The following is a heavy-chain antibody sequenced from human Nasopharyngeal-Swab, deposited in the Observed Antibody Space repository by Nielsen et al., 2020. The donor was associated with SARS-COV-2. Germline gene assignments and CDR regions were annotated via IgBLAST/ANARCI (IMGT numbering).Heavy chain of an antibody. CDR1: GFTFRSYA. V-gene: IGHV3-23*01. Sequence: GGSLRLSCAASGFTFRSYAISWVRQAPGKGLEWVSVISASDYTTYYADSVKGRFTISRDNSKNTVNLQMNSLRAEDTAVYYCAKTPYDILTGYKSTLFDYWGQGTLVTVSS. CDR2: ISASDYTT. D-gene: IGHD3-9*01. J-gene: IGHJ4*02. CDR3: AKTPYDILTGYKSTLFDY.